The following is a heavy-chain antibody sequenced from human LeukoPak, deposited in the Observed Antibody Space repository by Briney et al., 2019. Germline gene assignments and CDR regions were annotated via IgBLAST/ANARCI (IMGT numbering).Heavy chain of an antibody. D-gene: IGHD3-16*01. V-gene: IGHV4-59*01. J-gene: IGHJ4*02. CDR1: GDSIGSYY. CDR3: ARARGDGLCFDY. CDR2: IYYTGST. Sequence: PSETLSLTCTVSGDSIGSYYWNWIRQPPGKGLEWIGYIYYTGSTNYNPSLKSRVTISVDTSKNQFSLKLSSVTAADTAVYYCARARGDGLCFDYWGQGTLVTVSS.